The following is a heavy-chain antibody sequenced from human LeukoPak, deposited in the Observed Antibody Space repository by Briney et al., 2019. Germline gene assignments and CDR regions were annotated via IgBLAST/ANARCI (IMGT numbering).Heavy chain of an antibody. V-gene: IGHV4-39*01. CDR3: ASYSSGWYLDY. CDR1: GGSISSSSYY. Sequence: SETLSLTCTVSGGSISSSSYYWGWLRQPPGRGLEWIGSIYYSGSTYYNPSLKSRVTISVDTSKNQFSLKLSSVTAADTAVYYCASYSSGWYLDYWGQGTLVTVSS. D-gene: IGHD6-19*01. CDR2: IYYSGST. J-gene: IGHJ4*02.